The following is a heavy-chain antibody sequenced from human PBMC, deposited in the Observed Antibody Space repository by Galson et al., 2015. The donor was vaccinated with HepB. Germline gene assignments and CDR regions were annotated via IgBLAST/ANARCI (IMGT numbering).Heavy chain of an antibody. J-gene: IGHJ6*02. CDR1: GFTFTNYI. Sequence: SLRPSCAASGFTFTNYIMNWVRQAPGRGLEWVSSISSSSRYIYYADSVKGRFTISRDNAKNSLYLQLNSLRAEDTAVYYCARDAISSTSLNSFAMDVWGQGTTVTVSS. V-gene: IGHV3-21*01. CDR3: ARDAISSTSLNSFAMDV. CDR2: ISSSSRYI. D-gene: IGHD2-2*01.